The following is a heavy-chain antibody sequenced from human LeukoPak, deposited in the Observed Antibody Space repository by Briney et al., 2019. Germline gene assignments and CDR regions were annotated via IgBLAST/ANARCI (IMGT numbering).Heavy chain of an antibody. V-gene: IGHV3-7*01. Sequence: GGSLRLSCAASGFTFSSYWMSWVRQAPGKGLEWVANIKQDGSEKYYVDSVKGRFTISRDNAKNSLYLQMNSLRAEDTAVYYCFGVVVPAAIRGDWFDPWGQGTLVTVSS. CDR1: GFTFSSYW. J-gene: IGHJ5*02. CDR3: FGVVVPAAIRGDWFDP. CDR2: IKQDGSEK. D-gene: IGHD2-2*02.